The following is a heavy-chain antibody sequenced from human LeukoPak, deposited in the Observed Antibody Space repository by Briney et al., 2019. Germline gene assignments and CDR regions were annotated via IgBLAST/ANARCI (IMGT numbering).Heavy chain of an antibody. D-gene: IGHD5-12*01. J-gene: IGHJ4*02. CDR1: GGTFSSYA. CDR3: ATDRGGYSGYDYGD. CDR2: IIPIFGTA. V-gene: IGHV1-69*05. Sequence: ASVKVSCKASGGTFSSYAISWVRQAPGQGLEWMGGIIPIFGTANYAQKFQGRVTITTDESTSTAYMELSSLRSEDTAVYYCATDRGGYSGYDYGDWGQGTLVTVSS.